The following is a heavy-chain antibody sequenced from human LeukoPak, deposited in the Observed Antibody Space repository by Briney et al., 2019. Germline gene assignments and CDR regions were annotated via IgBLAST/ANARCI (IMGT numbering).Heavy chain of an antibody. V-gene: IGHV3-23*01. CDR2: ITDSGTTT. CDR3: ARGVWGRAVAGPENFDY. J-gene: IGHJ4*02. D-gene: IGHD6-19*01. Sequence: GGSLRLSCAASGFTFSSYAMSWVRQAPGKGLEWVSGITDSGTTTYYADSVKGRFTISRDNSKNTLYLQMNSLRAEDTAVYYCARGVWGRAVAGPENFDYWGQGTLVTVSS. CDR1: GFTFSSYA.